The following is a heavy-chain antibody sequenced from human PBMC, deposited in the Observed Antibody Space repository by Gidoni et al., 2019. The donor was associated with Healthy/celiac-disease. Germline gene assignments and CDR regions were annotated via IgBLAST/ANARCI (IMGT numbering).Heavy chain of an antibody. CDR1: GFTFEYYA. V-gene: IGHV3-9*01. CDR2: ISWNSGSI. CDR3: AKSGGYSYGYYYYYMDV. J-gene: IGHJ6*03. D-gene: IGHD5-18*01. Sequence: EVQLVESGGGLVQPGRSLRLSCAASGFTFEYYAMHWVRQAPGKGLEWVSGISWNSGSIGYADSVKGRFTISRDNAKNSLYLQMNSLRAEDTALYYCAKSGGYSYGYYYYYMDVWGKGTTVTVSS.